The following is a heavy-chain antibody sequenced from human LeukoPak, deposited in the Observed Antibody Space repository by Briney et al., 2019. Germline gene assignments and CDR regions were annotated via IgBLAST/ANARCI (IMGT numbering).Heavy chain of an antibody. CDR2: INHSGST. CDR1: GGSISSYY. CDR3: ARGPPNIVVVVAAYDY. V-gene: IGHV4-34*01. Sequence: SETLSLTCTVSGGSISSYYWSWIRQPPGKGLEWIGGINHSGSTNYNPSLKSRVTISVDTSKNQFSLKLSSVTAADTAVYYCARGPPNIVVVVAAYDYWGQGTLVTVSS. J-gene: IGHJ4*02. D-gene: IGHD2-15*01.